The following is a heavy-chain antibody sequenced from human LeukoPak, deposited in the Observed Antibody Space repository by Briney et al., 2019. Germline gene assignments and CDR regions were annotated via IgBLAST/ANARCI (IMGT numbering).Heavy chain of an antibody. CDR2: IYYSGST. CDR3: ARVSVAVAGGFDY. J-gene: IGHJ4*02. Sequence: KPSETLSLNCTVSGGSISSYYWSWIRQPPGKGLEWIGYIYYSGSTNYNPSLKSRVTISVDTSKNQFSLKLSSVTAADTAVYYCARVSVAVAGGFDYWGQGTLVTVSS. V-gene: IGHV4-59*08. D-gene: IGHD6-19*01. CDR1: GGSISSYY.